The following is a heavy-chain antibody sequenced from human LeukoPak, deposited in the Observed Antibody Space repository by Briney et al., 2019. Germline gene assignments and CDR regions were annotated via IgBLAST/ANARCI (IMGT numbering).Heavy chain of an antibody. J-gene: IGHJ4*02. CDR3: ARDNDWAFHY. Sequence: GGSLRLSCAASGFTFSNYVMSWVRQAPGKGLEWVSYINHNGEMIFYPDFVKGRLTISRDNAKNSLYLQMNSLRDEDTAVYYCARDNDWAFHYWGQGTLVTVSS. D-gene: IGHD3-9*01. CDR2: INHNGEMI. V-gene: IGHV3-48*02. CDR1: GFTFSNYV.